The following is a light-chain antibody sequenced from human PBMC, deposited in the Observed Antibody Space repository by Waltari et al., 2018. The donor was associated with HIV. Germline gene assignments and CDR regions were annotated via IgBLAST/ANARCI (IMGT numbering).Light chain of an antibody. V-gene: IGKV3-15*01. CDR2: GAS. J-gene: IGKJ2*01. Sequence: EILMTQSPATLSVSPGARVTLSCRASQSIRSNLAWYRQISGQAPRLLIYGASTRAADIPARFSGSGSGTEFNLTISSLQSDDFAVYYCQQYNNWPPYTFGQGTKLEIK. CDR1: QSIRSN. CDR3: QQYNNWPPYT.